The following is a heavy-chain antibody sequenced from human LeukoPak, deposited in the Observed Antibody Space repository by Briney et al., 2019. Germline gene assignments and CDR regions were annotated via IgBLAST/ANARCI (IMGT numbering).Heavy chain of an antibody. D-gene: IGHD3-10*01. V-gene: IGHV1-18*03. Sequence: ASVKVSCKASGYTFTSYGVSWVRQAPGQGLEWMGWITAYNDNTYYAQKLQGRVTITRDTSASTAYMELSSLRSEDMAVYYCARDRGGSGDFDYWGQGTLVTVSS. CDR1: GYTFTSYG. J-gene: IGHJ4*02. CDR3: ARDRGGSGDFDY. CDR2: ITAYNDNT.